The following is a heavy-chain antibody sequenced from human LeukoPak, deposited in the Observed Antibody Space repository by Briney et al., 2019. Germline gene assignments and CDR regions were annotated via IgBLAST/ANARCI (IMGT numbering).Heavy chain of an antibody. J-gene: IGHJ3*02. CDR1: GGSITSAGYY. D-gene: IGHD4-17*01. CDR3: ARDPGDNGDYVKSHAFDI. V-gene: IGHV4-31*03. Sequence: PSQTLYLTFTDSGGSITSAGYYLSLICHPPGPPLEWIGYMYYSGSTYYNPSLKSRLTISVDTSKNQFSLKLSSVTAADTAVYYCARDPGDNGDYVKSHAFDIWGQGTMVTVSS. CDR2: MYYSGST.